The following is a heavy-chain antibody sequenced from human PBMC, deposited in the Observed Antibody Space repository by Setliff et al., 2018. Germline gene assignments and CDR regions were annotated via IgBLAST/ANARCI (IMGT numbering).Heavy chain of an antibody. D-gene: IGHD3-3*01. J-gene: IGHJ5*02. V-gene: IGHV1-69*13. CDR2: IIPIFGTA. CDR3: ARGRRGNYDFWSGYSNWFDP. Sequence: ASVKVSCKASGGTFSSYAITWVRQAPGQGLEWMGGIIPIFGTAKYAQKFQGRVTITADQSTRTAYMELSSLRSEDTAVYYCARGRRGNYDFWSGYSNWFDPWGQGTLVTVSS. CDR1: GGTFSSYA.